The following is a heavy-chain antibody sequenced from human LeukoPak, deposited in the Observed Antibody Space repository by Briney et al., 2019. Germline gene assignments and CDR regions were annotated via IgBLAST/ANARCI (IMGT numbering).Heavy chain of an antibody. CDR3: ARVPGSRSPYYFDS. CDR2: ISSGGATI. V-gene: IGHV3-11*04. J-gene: IGHJ4*02. D-gene: IGHD1-26*01. Sequence: GGSLRLSCAASGFTFSDYYMSWVRQAPGKGPEWVSYISSGGATIKYAESVKGRFTISRDNAENSLYLQMSSVRVEDTAVYYCARVPGSRSPYYFDSWGQGALVTVSP. CDR1: GFTFSDYY.